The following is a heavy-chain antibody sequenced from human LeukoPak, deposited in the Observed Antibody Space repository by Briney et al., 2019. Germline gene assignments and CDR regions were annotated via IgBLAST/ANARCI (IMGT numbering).Heavy chain of an antibody. CDR2: INPSGGST. CDR3: ARARANPDIVVVPATAQYYYYGMDV. D-gene: IGHD2-2*01. CDR1: GYTFTSYY. Sequence: ASVKVSCKASGYTFTSYYMHWVRQAPGQGLEWMGIINPSGGSTSYAQKFQGRVTTTRDTSTSTVYMELSSLRSEDTAVYYCARARANPDIVVVPATAQYYYYGMDVWGQGTTVTVSS. V-gene: IGHV1-46*01. J-gene: IGHJ6*02.